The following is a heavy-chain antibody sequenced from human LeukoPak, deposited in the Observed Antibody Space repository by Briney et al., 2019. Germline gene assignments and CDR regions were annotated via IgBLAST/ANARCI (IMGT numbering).Heavy chain of an antibody. CDR2: INSDGSST. V-gene: IGHV3-74*01. D-gene: IGHD6-19*01. J-gene: IGHJ4*02. CDR1: GFTFSSYW. CDR3: ARDPGIAVAGTAADY. Sequence: GGSLRLSCAASGFTFSSYWMHWVRQAPGKGLVWVSRINSDGSSTSYADSVKGRFTISRDNAKNTLYLQMNSLRAEDTAVYYCARDPGIAVAGTAADYWGQGTLVTVSS.